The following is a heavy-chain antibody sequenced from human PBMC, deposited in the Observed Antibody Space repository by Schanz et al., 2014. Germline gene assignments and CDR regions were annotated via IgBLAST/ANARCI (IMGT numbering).Heavy chain of an antibody. V-gene: IGHV3-21*04. D-gene: IGHD3-10*01. CDR2: ISTGRYL. CDR1: GFTFSSYS. CDR3: AKDFTGSGIFFNS. Sequence: EVQLVESGGIVVRPGGSLRLSCAASGFTFSSYSLAWVRQAPGKGLEWVSFISTGRYLYYADSVRGRFTISRDNSRNTLYLQMNSLRAEDTAVYYCAKDFTGSGIFFNSWGQGTLVSVSS. J-gene: IGHJ5*01.